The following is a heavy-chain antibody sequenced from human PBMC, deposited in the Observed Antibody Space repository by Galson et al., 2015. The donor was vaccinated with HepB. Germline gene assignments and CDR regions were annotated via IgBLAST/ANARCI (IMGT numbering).Heavy chain of an antibody. CDR2: ISYDGSKK. V-gene: IGHV3-30*04. CDR1: GFTFNSSV. Sequence: SLRLSCADSGFTFNSSVMHWVRQAPGKGLEWVAVISYDGSKKYYADSVKGRFTVSRDNSKNTLYLQMNSLRAEDTAVYYCARDNSYGMDVWGQGTTVIVSS. J-gene: IGHJ6*02. CDR3: ARDNSYGMDV.